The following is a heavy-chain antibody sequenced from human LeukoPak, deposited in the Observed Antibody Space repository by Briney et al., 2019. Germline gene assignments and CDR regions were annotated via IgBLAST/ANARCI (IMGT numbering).Heavy chain of an antibody. CDR1: GYTFTSYD. CDR2: MNPNSGNT. V-gene: IGHV1-8*03. CDR3: ARAGGNGDYAGY. Sequence: GASVKVSCKASGYTFTSYDINWVRQATGQGLEWMGWMNPNSGNTGYAQKFQGRVTITRNTSLSTAYMELSSLRSEDTAVYYCARAGGNGDYAGYWGQGTLVTVSS. J-gene: IGHJ4*02. D-gene: IGHD1-1*01.